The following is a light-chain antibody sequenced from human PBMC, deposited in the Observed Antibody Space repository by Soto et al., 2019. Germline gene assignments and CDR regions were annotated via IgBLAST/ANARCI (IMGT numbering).Light chain of an antibody. CDR2: GAS. Sequence: EIVLTQSPGTLSLPPGERATLSCRASQTVSSNYLAWYQQKPGQAPRLLIYGASSRATGIPVRFSGSGSGTDFTLTISRLEPEDFAVYSCQHYGSSPLTFGGGTKVDIK. CDR3: QHYGSSPLT. J-gene: IGKJ4*01. V-gene: IGKV3-20*01. CDR1: QTVSSNY.